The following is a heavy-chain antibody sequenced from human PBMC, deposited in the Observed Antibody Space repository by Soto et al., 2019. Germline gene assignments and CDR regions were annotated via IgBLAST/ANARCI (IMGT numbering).Heavy chain of an antibody. CDR1: GYTFTGYY. J-gene: IGHJ4*02. D-gene: IGHD3-3*01. CDR2: INPNSGGT. CDR3: ARVPSPKITIFVQYYFDY. Sequence: GASVKVSCKASGYTFTGYYMHWVRQAPGQGLEWMGWINPNSGGTNYAQKFQGRVTMTRDTSISTAYMELSRLRSDDTAVYYCARVPSPKITIFVQYYFDYWGQGTLVTVSS. V-gene: IGHV1-2*02.